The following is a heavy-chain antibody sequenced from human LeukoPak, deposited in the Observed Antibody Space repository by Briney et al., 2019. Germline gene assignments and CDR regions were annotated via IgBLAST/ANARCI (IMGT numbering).Heavy chain of an antibody. CDR3: ARLDYVKRLDY. V-gene: IGHV4-59*08. CDR2: IYYSGST. D-gene: IGHD4-17*01. Sequence: PSETLSLTCTVSGGSISSYYWCWIRQPPGKGLEWIGYIYYSGSTNYNPSLKSRVTISVDTSKNQFSLKLSSVTAADTAVYYCARLDYVKRLDYWGQGTLVTVSS. J-gene: IGHJ4*02. CDR1: GGSISSYY.